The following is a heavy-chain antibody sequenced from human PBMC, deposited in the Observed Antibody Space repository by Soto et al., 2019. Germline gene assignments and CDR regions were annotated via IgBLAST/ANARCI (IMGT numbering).Heavy chain of an antibody. CDR2: ISYDGSNK. V-gene: IGHV3-30*18. CDR1: GFTFSSYG. J-gene: IGHJ4*02. CDR3: AKVSAGAGYDYIWGSYRYTDY. D-gene: IGHD3-16*02. Sequence: GGSLRLSCAASGFTFSSYGMHWVRQAPGKGLEWVAVISYDGSNKYYADSVKGRFTISRDNSKNTLYLQMNSLRAEDTAVYYCAKVSAGAGYDYIWGSYRYTDYWGQGTLVTVSS.